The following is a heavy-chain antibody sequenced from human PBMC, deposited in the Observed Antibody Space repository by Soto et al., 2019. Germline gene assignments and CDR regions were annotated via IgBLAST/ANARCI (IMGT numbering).Heavy chain of an antibody. CDR1: AGSFSGYY. Sequence: QVQLQQWGAGLLKPAETLSLTCAVYAGSFSGYYWSGIRQPQGKGLEWIGEINHRGSTKYNQSLKSRVTVSVDTSQNQFSLKLSSVTAADTAVYYCARGRITVPTVRYFELWGLGTLVTVAS. D-gene: IGHD4-17*01. J-gene: IGHJ2*01. CDR2: INHRGST. V-gene: IGHV4-34*01. CDR3: ARGRITVPTVRYFEL.